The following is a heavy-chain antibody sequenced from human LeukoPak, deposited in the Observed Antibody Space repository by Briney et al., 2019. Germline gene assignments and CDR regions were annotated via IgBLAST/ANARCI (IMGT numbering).Heavy chain of an antibody. Sequence: GGSLRLSCAASGLTFRTKRMNWVRQTPGKGLEWVAYISYTSSTIYYADSVKGRFTISRDNAKNSLYLQMNSLRDGDTAVYYCAREAASSGSNYFDYWGQGTLVTVSS. CDR2: ISYTSSTI. J-gene: IGHJ4*02. CDR1: GLTFRTKR. D-gene: IGHD6-19*01. CDR3: AREAASSGSNYFDY. V-gene: IGHV3-48*02.